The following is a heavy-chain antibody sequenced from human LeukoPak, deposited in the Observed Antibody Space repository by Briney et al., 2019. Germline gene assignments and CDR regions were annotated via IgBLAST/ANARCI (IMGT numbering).Heavy chain of an antibody. CDR3: ARDQTRDYRPVGSATHAY. V-gene: IGHV3-23*01. Sequence: GGSLRLSCAASAFIFSNYAMSWVRQSPGKGLEWVSLITTDGRTQYADSVKGRFTTSRDTFRNSLILHMTNLRAEDTAVYFCARDQTRDYRPVGSATHAYWGQGTLVSVSS. CDR1: AFIFSNYA. J-gene: IGHJ4*02. CDR2: ITTDGRT. D-gene: IGHD4-17*01.